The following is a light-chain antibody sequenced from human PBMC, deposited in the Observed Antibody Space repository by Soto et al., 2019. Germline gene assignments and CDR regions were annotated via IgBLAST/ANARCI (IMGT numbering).Light chain of an antibody. CDR3: QQFGTSPYT. J-gene: IGKJ2*01. CDR1: QSVVYSY. CDR2: GAS. Sequence: VLTQSPGTLSLSAGERATLSCRASQSVVYSYLTWYLQKPGQAPRLLIYGASKRASGTPDRFSGSGSGTDFSLTISRLEPEDFAIYYCQQFGTSPYTFGRGTTLEIK. V-gene: IGKV3-20*01.